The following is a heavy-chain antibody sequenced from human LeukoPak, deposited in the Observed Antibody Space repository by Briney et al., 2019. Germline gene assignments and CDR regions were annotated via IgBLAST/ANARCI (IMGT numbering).Heavy chain of an antibody. J-gene: IGHJ4*02. Sequence: LSGGSLRLSCAASGFTFSTYAMHWVRQAPGKGLEWVSVISASGGSTFYADSVKGRFTISKDNSKNTLFLQKNSLRREDTAMYYCAKASDRYYFDYWGQGTPVTVSS. CDR1: GFTFSTYA. CDR2: ISASGGST. CDR3: AKASDRYYFDY. D-gene: IGHD2-21*01. V-gene: IGHV3-23*01.